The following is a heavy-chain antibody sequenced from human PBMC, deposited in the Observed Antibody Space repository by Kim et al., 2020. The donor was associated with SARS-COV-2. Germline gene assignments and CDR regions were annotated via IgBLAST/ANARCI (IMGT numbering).Heavy chain of an antibody. CDR3: ARDGRVYSGDDYTYWY. J-gene: IGHJ2*01. V-gene: IGHV4-61*01. D-gene: IGHD5-12*01. CDR2: IYYSGST. Sequence: SETLSLTCTVSGGSVSSGSYYWSWIRQPPGKGLEWIGYIYYSGSTNYNPSLKSRVTISVDTSKNQFSLKLSSVTAADTAVYYCARDGRVYSGDDYTYWY. CDR1: GGSVSSGSYY.